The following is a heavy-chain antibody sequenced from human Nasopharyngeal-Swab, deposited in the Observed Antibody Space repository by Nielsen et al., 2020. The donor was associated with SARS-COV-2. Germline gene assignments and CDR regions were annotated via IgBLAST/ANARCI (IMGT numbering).Heavy chain of an antibody. V-gene: IGHV1-69*10. Sequence: AVKVSCKASGGTFSSYDISWVRQAPGQGLEWMGGIIPILGIANYAQKFQGRVTITADKSTSTAYMELSSLRSEDTAVYYCASRFGHIVVVPAATRYAFDIWGQGTMVTVSS. J-gene: IGHJ3*02. CDR3: ASRFGHIVVVPAATRYAFDI. D-gene: IGHD2-2*01. CDR1: GGTFSSYD. CDR2: IIPILGIA.